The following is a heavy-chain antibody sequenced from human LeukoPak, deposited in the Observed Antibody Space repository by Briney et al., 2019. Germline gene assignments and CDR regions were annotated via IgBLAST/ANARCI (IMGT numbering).Heavy chain of an antibody. CDR1: GGSISSGDYY. D-gene: IGHD2-2*01. Sequence: SETLSLTGTVSGGSISSGDYYWSWIRQPPGKGLEWIGYIYYSGNTYYNPSLKSRVTISVDTSKNQFSLKLSSVTAADTAVYYCARERYYCSTTLCSPDWFDPWGQGTLVTVSS. J-gene: IGHJ5*02. V-gene: IGHV4-30-4*01. CDR3: ARERYYCSTTLCSPDWFDP. CDR2: IYYSGNT.